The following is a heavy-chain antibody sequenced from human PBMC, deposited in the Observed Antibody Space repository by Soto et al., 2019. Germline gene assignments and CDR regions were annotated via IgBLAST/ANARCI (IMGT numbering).Heavy chain of an antibody. CDR1: GYSFRSYW. D-gene: IGHD3-22*01. V-gene: IGHV5-51*01. Sequence: GESLKICCKGSGYSFRSYWIGWVRQSPGKGLEWMGIIYPDDSDTKYSPSFQGQVTISADKSINTAYLEWSSLEASDTAMYYCVRTPGSSYDSNGYYNDYWGQGTLVTVSS. J-gene: IGHJ4*02. CDR3: VRTPGSSYDSNGYYNDY. CDR2: IYPDDSDT.